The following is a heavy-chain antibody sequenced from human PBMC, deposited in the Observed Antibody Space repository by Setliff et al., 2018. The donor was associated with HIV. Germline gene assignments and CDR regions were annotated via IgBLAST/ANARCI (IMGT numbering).Heavy chain of an antibody. J-gene: IGHJ3*02. CDR2: IYTSGSTSGST. V-gene: IGHV4-61*09. D-gene: IGHD2-15*01. CDR1: GGSISRGDYY. CDR3: ARASSRLNCSGGSCYRAPYAFDI. Sequence: KASETLSLTCTVSGGSISRGDYYWNWIRQPAGKGLEWIGHIYTSGSTSGSTNYNPSLKSRVTMSVDMSKNQFSLKLNSVTAADTAVYYCARASSRLNCSGGSCYRAPYAFDIWGQGTMVTVSS.